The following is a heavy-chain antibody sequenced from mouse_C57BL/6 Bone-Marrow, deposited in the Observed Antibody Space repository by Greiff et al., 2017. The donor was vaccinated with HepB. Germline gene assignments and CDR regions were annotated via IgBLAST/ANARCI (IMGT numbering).Heavy chain of an antibody. V-gene: IGHV1-9*01. CDR3: ARDNSNPDWFAY. Sequence: QVQLQQSGAELMKPGASVKLSCKATGYTFTGYWIAWVTQRPGHGLEWIGEILPGSGSTNYNEKFKGKATFTADTSSNTAYMQLSSLTTEDSAIDYCARDNSNPDWFAYWGQGTLVTVSA. J-gene: IGHJ3*01. CDR1: GYTFTGYW. CDR2: ILPGSGST. D-gene: IGHD2-5*01.